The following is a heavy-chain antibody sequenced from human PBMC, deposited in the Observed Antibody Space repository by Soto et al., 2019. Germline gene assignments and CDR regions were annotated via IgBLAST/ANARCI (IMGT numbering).Heavy chain of an antibody. J-gene: IGHJ6*02. D-gene: IGHD3-22*01. V-gene: IGHV3-21*01. CDR1: GFTFSRHI. CDR3: ARDSDSSGYYYYYGMDV. CDR2: ISSSGDYI. Sequence: PGGSLRLYCAASGFTFSRHIINGVRQAPGKWLDWISSISSSGDYIYYVDSVRGRFTISRDNAGNSLYLQMNSLRAEDTAVYYCARDSDSSGYYYYYGMDVWGQGTTVTVSS.